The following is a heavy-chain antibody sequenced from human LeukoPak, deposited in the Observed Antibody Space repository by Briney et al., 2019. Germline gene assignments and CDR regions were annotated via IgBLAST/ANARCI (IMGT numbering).Heavy chain of an antibody. CDR3: ARPLSSSQDPLFDP. CDR1: GYTFTSYD. V-gene: IGHV1-8*01. CDR2: MNPNSGNT. J-gene: IGHJ5*02. Sequence: ASVKVSCKASGYTFTSYDINWVRQATGQGLEWMGWMNPNSGNTGYAQKFQGRVTMTRNTSISTAYMELSSLRSEDTAVYYCARPLSSSQDPLFDPWGQGTLVTVSS.